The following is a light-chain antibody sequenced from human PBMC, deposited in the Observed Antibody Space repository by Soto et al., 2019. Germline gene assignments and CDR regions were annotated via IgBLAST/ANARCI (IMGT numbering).Light chain of an antibody. J-gene: IGLJ1*01. CDR3: AAWDDSLNGRFV. Sequence: SVLPQPPSSSGTPGQRVTISCSGSSSNIGSRPVNWYQQLPGTAPKLLIYTNNQRPSGVPDRFSGSKSGTSASLVIGGLQSEDEADYYCAAWDDSLNGRFVFGTGTKV. V-gene: IGLV1-44*01. CDR1: SSNIGSRP. CDR2: TNN.